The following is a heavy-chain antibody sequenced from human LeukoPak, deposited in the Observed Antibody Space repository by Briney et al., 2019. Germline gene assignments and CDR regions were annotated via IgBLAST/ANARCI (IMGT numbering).Heavy chain of an antibody. D-gene: IGHD3-16*01. CDR1: GYTFTSYW. CDR3: ARSSLYVWGSYIDY. V-gene: IGHV5-51*01. Sequence: GESLKIYCKGSGYTFTSYWIAWVRPMPGKGLELMGNIYPGDSDTRYSPSFQGQVTFSAGKSISTAYLQWSSLKASDTAMYYCARSSLYVWGSYIDYWGQGTLVTVSS. J-gene: IGHJ4*02. CDR2: IYPGDSDT.